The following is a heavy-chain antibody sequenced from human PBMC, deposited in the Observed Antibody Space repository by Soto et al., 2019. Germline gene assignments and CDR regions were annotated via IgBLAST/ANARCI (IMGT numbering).Heavy chain of an antibody. CDR1: GGTFSSNA. Sequence: QVQLVQSGAEVKKPGSSVKVSCKASGGTFSSNAINWVRQAPGQGLEWMGGIIPIFDTVNYAQKFQGRVTITTDDATTTAYRELSSLRAEDSAVYYCARVRRERMTMMDRVGAVDVWGQGTMVTVSS. CDR3: ARVRRERMTMMDRVGAVDV. J-gene: IGHJ3*01. D-gene: IGHD1-26*01. CDR2: IIPIFDTV. V-gene: IGHV1-69*01.